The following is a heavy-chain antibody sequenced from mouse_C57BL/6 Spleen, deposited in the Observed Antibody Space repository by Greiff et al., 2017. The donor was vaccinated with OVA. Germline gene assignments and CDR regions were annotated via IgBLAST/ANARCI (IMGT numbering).Heavy chain of an antibody. Sequence: EVQLQQSGTVLARPGASVKMSCKTSGYTFTSYWMHWVKQRPGQGLEWIGAIYPGNSDTRYNQKFKGKAKLTAVTSASTAYMELSSLTNEDSAVDYCTRRRDYYGSCDYWGQGTTLTVSS. CDR1: GYTFTSYW. CDR3: TRRRDYYGSCDY. CDR2: IYPGNSDT. J-gene: IGHJ2*01. V-gene: IGHV1-5*01. D-gene: IGHD1-1*01.